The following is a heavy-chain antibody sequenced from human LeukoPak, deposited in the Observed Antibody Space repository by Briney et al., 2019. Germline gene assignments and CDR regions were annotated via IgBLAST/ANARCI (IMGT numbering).Heavy chain of an antibody. CDR3: AAEGTRGYSYD. Sequence: GTSVKVSCKASGFTFTSSAVQWVRQARGQRLEWIGWIVVGSGNTNYAQKFQERVTITRDMSTSTAHMELSSLRSEDTAVYYCAAEGTRGYSYDWGQGTLVTVSS. CDR1: GFTFTSSA. J-gene: IGHJ4*02. CDR2: IVVGSGNT. D-gene: IGHD5-18*01. V-gene: IGHV1-58*01.